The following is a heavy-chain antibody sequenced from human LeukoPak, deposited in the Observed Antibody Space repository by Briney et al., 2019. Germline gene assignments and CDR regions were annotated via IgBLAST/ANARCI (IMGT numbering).Heavy chain of an antibody. D-gene: IGHD3-22*01. Sequence: SETLSLTCTVSGGSISSYYWSWIRQPPGKGLEWIGYIYYSGSTNYNPSLKSRVTISVDTSKNQFSLKLSSVTAADTAVYYCARDDYYEGGFDYWGQGTLVTVCS. CDR2: IYYSGST. J-gene: IGHJ4*02. CDR3: ARDDYYEGGFDY. CDR1: GGSISSYY. V-gene: IGHV4-59*01.